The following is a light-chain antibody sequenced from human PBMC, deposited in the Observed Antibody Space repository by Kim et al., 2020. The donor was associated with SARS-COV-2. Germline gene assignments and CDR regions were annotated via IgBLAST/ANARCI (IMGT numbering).Light chain of an antibody. CDR1: RGQSSFA. V-gene: IGLV4-69*01. CDR3: QTWDTGTRG. J-gene: IGLJ3*02. CDR2: VYDNGVE. Sequence: QLVVTQSPSASASLGASVKLVCTLSRGQSSFAIAWHQQQPGKSPRYLMTVYDNGVERKGDGIPDRFSGSSSGAERYLTISGLQSEDEADYYCQTWDTGTRGFGGGTQLTVL.